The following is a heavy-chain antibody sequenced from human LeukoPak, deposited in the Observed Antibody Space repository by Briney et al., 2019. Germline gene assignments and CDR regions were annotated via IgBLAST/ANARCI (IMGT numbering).Heavy chain of an antibody. J-gene: IGHJ6*03. V-gene: IGHV3-73*01. Sequence: GGSLRLSCAASGFTFSGSAMHWVRQASGKGLEWVGRIRSKANSYATAYAASVKGRFTISRDDSKNTAYLQMNSLRAEDTAVYYCAKYSSGWPSHYYYYMDVWGKGTTVTVSS. CDR2: IRSKANSYAT. D-gene: IGHD6-19*01. CDR3: AKYSSGWPSHYYYYMDV. CDR1: GFTFSGSA.